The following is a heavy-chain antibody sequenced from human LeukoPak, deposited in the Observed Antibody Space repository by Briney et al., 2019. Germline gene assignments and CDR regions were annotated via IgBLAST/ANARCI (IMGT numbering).Heavy chain of an antibody. CDR1: GGSISNYY. CDR3: ARHVRSGYNLLDY. CDR2: IHFSGSS. V-gene: IGHV4-59*08. D-gene: IGHD5-24*01. Sequence: SQTQSLTCTVSGGSISNYYWSSIRQPPGNGLEWIGYIHFSGSSNQNPTLTSRVTMPVDTSKNQFSLKLSSVTAADTAVYYCARHVRSGYNLLDYWGQGTLVTVSS. J-gene: IGHJ4*02.